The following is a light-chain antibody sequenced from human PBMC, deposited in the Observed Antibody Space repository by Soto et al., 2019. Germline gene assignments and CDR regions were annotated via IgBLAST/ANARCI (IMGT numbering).Light chain of an antibody. CDR1: QSVSNF. CDR3: QQRSSWPIT. V-gene: IGKV3-11*01. J-gene: IGKJ3*01. CDR2: DAS. Sequence: IMLKQSPATLSLKQGERATLSCRASQSVSNFLAWYQQIPGQAPSLLIYDASNRATGIPARFSGSGSGTDFTLTISSLEPEDFAIYYCQQRSSWPITFGPVTIVD.